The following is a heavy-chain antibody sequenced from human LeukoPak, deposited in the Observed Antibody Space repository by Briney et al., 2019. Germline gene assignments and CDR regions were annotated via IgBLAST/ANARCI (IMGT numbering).Heavy chain of an antibody. CDR1: GFTFSTYW. J-gene: IGHJ4*02. Sequence: GGSLRLSCAASGFTFSTYWMHWVRQAPGKGLLWVSRINSDGSSTAYADSVKGRFTISRDNAKNSLYLQMNSLRAEDTALYYCAKDPCSSTSCPEYYFDYWGQGTLVTVSS. V-gene: IGHV3-74*01. CDR3: AKDPCSSTSCPEYYFDY. D-gene: IGHD2-2*01. CDR2: INSDGSST.